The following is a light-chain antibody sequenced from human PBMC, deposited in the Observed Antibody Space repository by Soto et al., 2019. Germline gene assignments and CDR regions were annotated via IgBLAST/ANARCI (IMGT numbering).Light chain of an antibody. J-gene: IGKJ5*01. V-gene: IGKV1-39*01. CDR2: AAS. CDR1: QSISSY. Sequence: DIQMTQSPSSLSASVGDRVTITCRASQSISSYLHWYQQKPGKAPKLLIYAASSMQGGVPSRCISSGSGTDFTLTISSLQHEDFATYYCQQSYSTPPITFGQGTRLEIK. CDR3: QQSYSTPPIT.